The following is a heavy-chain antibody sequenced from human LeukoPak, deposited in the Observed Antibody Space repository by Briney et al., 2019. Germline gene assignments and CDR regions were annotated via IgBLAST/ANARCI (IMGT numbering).Heavy chain of an antibody. D-gene: IGHD2-2*01. Sequence: ASVKVSCKASGYTFTGYYMHWVRQAPGQGLEWMGWINPNSGGTNYAQKFQGRVTMTRDTSISTAYMELSRLRSDDTAVYSCARCFYCSSTSCYRCFDYWGQGTLVTVSS. CDR3: ARCFYCSSTSCYRCFDY. V-gene: IGHV1-2*02. CDR1: GYTFTGYY. J-gene: IGHJ4*02. CDR2: INPNSGGT.